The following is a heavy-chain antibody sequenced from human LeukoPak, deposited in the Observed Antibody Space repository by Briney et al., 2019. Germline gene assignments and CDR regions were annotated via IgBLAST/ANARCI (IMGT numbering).Heavy chain of an antibody. CDR3: ARTSIAARRANAFDI. D-gene: IGHD6-6*01. CDR2: IYHSGST. CDR1: GGSFSGYY. V-gene: IGHV4-34*01. J-gene: IGHJ3*02. Sequence: KTSETLSLTCAVYGGSFSGYYWSWIRQPPGKGLEWIGYIYHSGSTYYNPSLKSRVTISVDRSKNQFSLKLSSVTAADTAVYYCARTSIAARRANAFDIWGQGTVVTVSS.